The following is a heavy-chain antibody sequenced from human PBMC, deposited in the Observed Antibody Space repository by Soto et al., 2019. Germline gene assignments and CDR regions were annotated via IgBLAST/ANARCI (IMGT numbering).Heavy chain of an antibody. CDR2: ISSRGTYI. CDR1: GFTFSAYS. CDR3: ARQDYGDYGFDY. V-gene: IGHV3-21*01. Sequence: GSLRLSCAASGFTFSAYSINWVRQAPGKGLEWVSSISSRGTYIYYADSMKGRFTISRDNAKNSLYLQMNSLRAEDTALYSCARQDYGDYGFDYWGQGARVTVSS. D-gene: IGHD4-17*01. J-gene: IGHJ4*02.